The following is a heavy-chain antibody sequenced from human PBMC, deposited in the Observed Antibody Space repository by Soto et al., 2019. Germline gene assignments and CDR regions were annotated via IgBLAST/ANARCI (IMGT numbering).Heavy chain of an antibody. J-gene: IGHJ4*02. Sequence: SVKVSFNPSGGFLSSFAINLVRQAPGQGLEWMGRIIPIVDVASSAQRFQDRITFTADKSTGTAYMELSSLRPDDTAVYYCARGDSSPWFYFDHWGLGSLVTVSS. D-gene: IGHD6-13*01. CDR2: IIPIVDVA. V-gene: IGHV1-69*04. CDR1: GGFLSSFA. CDR3: ARGDSSPWFYFDH.